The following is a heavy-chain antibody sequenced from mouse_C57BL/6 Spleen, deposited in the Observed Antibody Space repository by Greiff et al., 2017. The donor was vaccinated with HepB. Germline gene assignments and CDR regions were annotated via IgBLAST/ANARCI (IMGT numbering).Heavy chain of an antibody. Sequence: VQVVESGAELARPGASVKLSCKASGYTFTSYGISWVKQRTGQGLEWIGEIYPRSGNTYYNEKFKGKATLTADKSSSTAYMELRSLTSEDSAVYFCARVGGYDYDNAMDYWGQGTSVTVSS. V-gene: IGHV1-81*01. CDR1: GYTFTSYG. CDR3: ARVGGYDYDNAMDY. J-gene: IGHJ4*01. CDR2: IYPRSGNT. D-gene: IGHD2-4*01.